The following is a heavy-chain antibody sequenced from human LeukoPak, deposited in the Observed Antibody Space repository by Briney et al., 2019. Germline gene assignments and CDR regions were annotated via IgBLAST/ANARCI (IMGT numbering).Heavy chain of an antibody. D-gene: IGHD6-19*01. J-gene: IGHJ4*02. Sequence: SETLSLTCAVYGGSFSGYYWSWIRQPPGKGLEWIGEINHSGSTNYNPSLKSRVTISVDTSKNQFSLKLSSVTAADTAVYYCARSSGWYRFFDYWGQGTLVTVSS. CDR1: GGSFSGYY. CDR2: INHSGST. CDR3: ARSSGWYRFFDY. V-gene: IGHV4-34*01.